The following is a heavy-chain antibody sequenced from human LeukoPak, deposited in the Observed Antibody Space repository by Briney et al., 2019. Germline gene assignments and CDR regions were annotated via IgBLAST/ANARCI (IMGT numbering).Heavy chain of an antibody. J-gene: IGHJ3*02. CDR2: ISSTGTYT. D-gene: IGHD4-17*01. V-gene: IGHV3-64*01. CDR1: GFTFSDYG. Sequence: GGSLRLSCVGSGFTFSDYGIYWVRQAPGKGLEHVSAISSTGTYTYYANSVRGRFTISRDNSKNTLYLQMDSLRAEGMAVYYCARGPTVTSFNAFDMWGQGTMVTVSS. CDR3: ARGPTVTSFNAFDM.